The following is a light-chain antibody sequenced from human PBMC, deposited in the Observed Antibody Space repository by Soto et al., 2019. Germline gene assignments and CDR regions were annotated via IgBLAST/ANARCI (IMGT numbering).Light chain of an antibody. CDR1: SSDVGAYNY. CDR2: EVS. V-gene: IGLV2-14*01. J-gene: IGLJ2*01. Sequence: QSARTQPASVSRSPGQSITISCTGTSSDVGAYNYVSWYQQHPGKAPKLMIFEVSDRPSGVSNRFSGSKSGNTASLTISGLQAEDESDYYCSSYTSSNTLVFGGGTKLTFL. CDR3: SSYTSSNTLV.